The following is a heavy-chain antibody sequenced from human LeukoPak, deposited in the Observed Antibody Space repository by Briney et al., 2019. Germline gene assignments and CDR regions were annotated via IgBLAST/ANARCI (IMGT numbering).Heavy chain of an antibody. CDR1: GGSFSDYS. J-gene: IGHJ4*02. CDR2: INHSGST. Sequence: SETLSLTCAVDGGSFSDYSWSWIRQPPGKGLEWIGEINHSGSTNYNPSLKSRVIMSVDTSKNQFSLKLSSVTAADTAVYYCARGRYSSGWFIIRFDYWGQGTLVTVSS. V-gene: IGHV4-34*01. D-gene: IGHD6-19*01. CDR3: ARGRYSSGWFIIRFDY.